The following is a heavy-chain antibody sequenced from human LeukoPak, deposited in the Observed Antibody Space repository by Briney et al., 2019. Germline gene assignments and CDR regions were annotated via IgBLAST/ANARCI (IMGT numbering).Heavy chain of an antibody. CDR2: IIPIFGTA. J-gene: IGHJ4*02. Sequence: GSSVKVSCKASGGTFSSYAISWVRQAPGQGLEWMGGIIPIFGTANYAQKFQGRVTITAGESTSTAYMELSSLRSEDTAVYYCASGDTAMVTCDYWGQGTLVTVSS. D-gene: IGHD5-18*01. V-gene: IGHV1-69*01. CDR3: ASGDTAMVTCDY. CDR1: GGTFSSYA.